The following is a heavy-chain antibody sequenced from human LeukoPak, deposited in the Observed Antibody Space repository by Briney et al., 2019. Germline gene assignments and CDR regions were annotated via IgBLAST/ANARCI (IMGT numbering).Heavy chain of an antibody. CDR1: GFTFSSYE. CDR3: VRDRQWGSESEDH. Sequence: GGSLRLSCAASGFTFSSYEMNWVRQAPGKWLEWVSYISSSGSTIYYADSVKGRFTISRDNAKNSLYLQMNSLRAEDTAVYYCVRDRQWGSESEDHWGQGTLVTVSS. D-gene: IGHD6-19*01. V-gene: IGHV3-48*03. CDR2: ISSSGSTI. J-gene: IGHJ4*02.